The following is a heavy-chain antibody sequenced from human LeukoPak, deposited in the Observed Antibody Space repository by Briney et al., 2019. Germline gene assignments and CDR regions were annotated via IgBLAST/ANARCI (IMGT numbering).Heavy chain of an antibody. CDR1: GFSFSGTW. CDR2: IKPDGSEK. CDR3: ARDQEGSWFDP. J-gene: IGHJ5*02. V-gene: IGHV3-7*01. Sequence: GGSLRLSCAASGFSFSGTWMTWVRQAPGKGLECVANIKPDGSEKYYVDSVKGRFTVSRDNAKNSLYLQMNSLRAEDTAVYYCARDQEGSWFDPWGQGTLVTVSS.